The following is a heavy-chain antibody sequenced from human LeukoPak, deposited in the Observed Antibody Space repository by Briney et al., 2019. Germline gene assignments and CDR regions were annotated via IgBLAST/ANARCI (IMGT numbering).Heavy chain of an antibody. CDR1: GYTFTGYY. V-gene: IGHV1-2*02. Sequence: ASVKVSCKASGYTFTGYYVHWVRQAPGQGLEWMGWINPNSGGTNYAQKFQGRVTMTRDTSISTAYMELSRLRSDDTAVYYCARGDILTTGWRTFDYWGQGTLVTVSS. CDR3: ARGDILTTGWRTFDY. J-gene: IGHJ4*02. CDR2: INPNSGGT. D-gene: IGHD3-9*01.